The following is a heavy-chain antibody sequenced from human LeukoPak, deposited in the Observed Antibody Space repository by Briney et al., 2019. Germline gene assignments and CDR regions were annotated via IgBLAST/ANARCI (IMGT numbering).Heavy chain of an antibody. D-gene: IGHD6-6*01. Sequence: RAAVKVSCKASVGTFSSYAISWVRQAPGLGIEWMGGIIPLFGQAIYAQKFKGRVTITTDESTSTAYMELSSLRSEDTAVYYCARGRAARGGHDAFDIWGQGTMVTVSS. CDR1: VGTFSSYA. CDR2: IIPLFGQA. V-gene: IGHV1-69*05. CDR3: ARGRAARGGHDAFDI. J-gene: IGHJ3*02.